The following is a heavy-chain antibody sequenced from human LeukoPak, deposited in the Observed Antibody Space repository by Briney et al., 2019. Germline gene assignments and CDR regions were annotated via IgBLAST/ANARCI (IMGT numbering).Heavy chain of an antibody. CDR2: ISGSGGST. V-gene: IGHV3-23*01. D-gene: IGHD4-17*01. Sequence: GGSLRLSCAASGFTFSSYGMSWVRQAPGKGLEWVSAISGSGGSTYYADSVKGRFTISRDNSKNTLYLQMNSLRAEDTAVYYCAKDPSTVTITRMDVWGKGTTVTVSS. CDR3: AKDPSTVTITRMDV. CDR1: GFTFSSYG. J-gene: IGHJ6*04.